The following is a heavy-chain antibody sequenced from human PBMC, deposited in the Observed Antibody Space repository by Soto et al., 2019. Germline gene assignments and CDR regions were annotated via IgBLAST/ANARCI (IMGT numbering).Heavy chain of an antibody. V-gene: IGHV1-46*01. J-gene: IGHJ6*02. Sequence: ASVKVSCKASGYTFTSYYMHWVRQAPGQGLEWMGIINPSGGSTSYAQKFQGRVTMTRDTSTSTVYMELSSLRSEDTAVYYCASTFRGFLEWLTPHGLDVWGQGTTVTVSS. CDR1: GYTFTSYY. D-gene: IGHD3-3*01. CDR2: INPSGGST. CDR3: ASTFRGFLEWLTPHGLDV.